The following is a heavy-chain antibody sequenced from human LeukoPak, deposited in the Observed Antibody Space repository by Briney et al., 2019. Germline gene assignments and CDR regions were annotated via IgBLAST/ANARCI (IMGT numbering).Heavy chain of an antibody. CDR3: ARGALRRGRGYSGYGPKGPFDY. CDR1: GGSFSGYY. Sequence: SETLSLTCAVSGGSFSGYYWSWIRQPPGKGLEWIGEINHSGSTNYNPSLKSRVTISVDTSKNQFSLKLSSVTAADTAVYYCARGALRRGRGYSGYGPKGPFDYWGQGTLVTVSS. CDR2: INHSGST. J-gene: IGHJ4*02. V-gene: IGHV4-34*01. D-gene: IGHD5-12*01.